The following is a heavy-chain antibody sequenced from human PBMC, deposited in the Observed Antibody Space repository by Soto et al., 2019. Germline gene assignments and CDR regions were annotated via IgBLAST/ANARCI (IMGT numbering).Heavy chain of an antibody. CDR3: ARGSAGYSSAPFDP. CDR2: IIPIFGTA. CDR1: GGTFSSYA. Sequence: VKVSCKASGGTFSSYAISWVRQAPGQGLEWMGGIIPIFGTANYAQKFQGRVTITADKSTSTAYMELSSLRSEDTAVYYCARGSAGYSSAPFDPWGQGTLVTVSS. V-gene: IGHV1-69*06. J-gene: IGHJ5*02. D-gene: IGHD6-19*01.